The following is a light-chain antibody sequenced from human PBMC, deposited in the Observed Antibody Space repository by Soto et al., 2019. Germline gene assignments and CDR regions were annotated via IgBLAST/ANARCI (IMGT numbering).Light chain of an antibody. Sequence: AIQLTQSPSSLSASVGDRVTITCRASQGISSALAWYQQKPGKAPKLLIYDASSLESGVPSRFSGSGSGTDFTLTIRSLQPEDFATYYCQQFNSYPLITFGQGTRLEIK. J-gene: IGKJ5*01. CDR2: DAS. V-gene: IGKV1-13*02. CDR1: QGISSA. CDR3: QQFNSYPLIT.